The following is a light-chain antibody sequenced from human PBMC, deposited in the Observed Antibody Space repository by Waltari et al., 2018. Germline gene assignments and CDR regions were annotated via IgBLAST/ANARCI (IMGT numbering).Light chain of an antibody. Sequence: DIQMTQSPSSLSASVGDRVTVTCRASQDISSYLNWYQQKPGEAPKLLIYSPSTLQTGVPSRFSGSGSETDFTLTISSLEPGDCATYFCQQSYRMPYTFGQGTKVEI. CDR1: QDISSY. CDR2: SPS. V-gene: IGKV1-39*01. CDR3: QQSYRMPYT. J-gene: IGKJ2*01.